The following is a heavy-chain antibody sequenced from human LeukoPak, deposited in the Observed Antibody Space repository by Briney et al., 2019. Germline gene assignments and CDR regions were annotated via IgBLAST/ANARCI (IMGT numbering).Heavy chain of an antibody. D-gene: IGHD6-19*01. V-gene: IGHV3-48*03. CDR3: ARVPGSSGWNYYFDY. J-gene: IGHJ4*02. CDR2: ISSGGNTV. Sequence: GGSLRLSCAASGVTFSSYEMNWVRQAPGKGLEWVSYISSGGNTVHYADSVKGRFTISRDNTKNSLFLQMNSLRVEDTAVYYCARVPGSSGWNYYFDYWGQGTLVTVSS. CDR1: GVTFSSYE.